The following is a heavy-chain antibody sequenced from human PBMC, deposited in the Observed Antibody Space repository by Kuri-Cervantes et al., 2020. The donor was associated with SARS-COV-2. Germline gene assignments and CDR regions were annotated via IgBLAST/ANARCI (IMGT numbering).Heavy chain of an antibody. CDR1: GGTFSSYA. V-gene: IGHV1-69*05. Sequence: SVKVSCKASGGTFSSYAISWVRQAPGQGLEWMGGIFTIFGTANYAQKFQGRVTITTDESTSTAYMELSSLRSEDTAVYYCASGYSSGSRYYYYYMDVWGKGTTVTVSS. CDR3: ASGYSSGSRYYYYYMDV. CDR2: IFTIFGTA. J-gene: IGHJ6*03. D-gene: IGHD6-19*01.